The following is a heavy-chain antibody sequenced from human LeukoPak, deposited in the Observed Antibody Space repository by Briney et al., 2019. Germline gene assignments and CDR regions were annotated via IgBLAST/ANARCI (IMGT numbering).Heavy chain of an antibody. CDR1: GFTFSSYA. Sequence: GGSLRLSCAASGFTFSSYAMHWVRQAPGKGLEWVAVISYDGSNKYYADSVKGRFTISRDNSKNTLCLQMNSLRAEDTAVYYCARAQGYDILTGYYVDYWGQGTLVTVSS. J-gene: IGHJ4*02. V-gene: IGHV3-30-3*01. CDR3: ARAQGYDILTGYYVDY. D-gene: IGHD3-9*01. CDR2: ISYDGSNK.